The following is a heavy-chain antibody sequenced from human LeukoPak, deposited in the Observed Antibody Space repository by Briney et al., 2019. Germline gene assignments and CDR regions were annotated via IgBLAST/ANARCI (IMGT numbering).Heavy chain of an antibody. Sequence: GGSLRLSCAASGFAFSSHAMHWVRQAPGKGLEWVAVISYDENTKYYADSVKGRFTISRDNSRNTLYLQMNSPRADDTALYYCARDLYSSSSVNWFDPWGQGTLVTVSS. D-gene: IGHD6-6*01. CDR1: GFAFSSHA. CDR2: ISYDENTK. CDR3: ARDLYSSSSVNWFDP. V-gene: IGHV3-30*04. J-gene: IGHJ5*02.